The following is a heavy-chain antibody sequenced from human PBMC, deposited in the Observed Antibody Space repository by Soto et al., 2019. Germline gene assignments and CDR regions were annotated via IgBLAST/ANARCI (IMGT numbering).Heavy chain of an antibody. D-gene: IGHD3-22*01. CDR2: INAGNGNT. CDR1: GYTFTSYA. CDR3: ARDLRDSSGYDAFDI. J-gene: IGHJ3*02. V-gene: IGHV1-3*01. Sequence: ASVKVSCKASGYTFTSYAMHWVRQAPGQRLEWMGWINAGNGNTKYSQKFQGRVTITRDTSASTAYMELSSLRSEDTAVYYCARDLRDSSGYDAFDIWGQGTMVTVSS.